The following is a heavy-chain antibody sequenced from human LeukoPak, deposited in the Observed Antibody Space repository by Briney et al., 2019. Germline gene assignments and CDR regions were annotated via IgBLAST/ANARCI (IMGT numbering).Heavy chain of an antibody. V-gene: IGHV4-39*01. CDR1: GGSISSVGYF. CDR3: ARRTSPPDAFDI. CDR2: LHYSGST. Sequence: SETLSLTCTVSGGSISSVGYFWGWVRQSPGKGLEWIGSLHYSGSTHYNPSLKRRVTISVDMSKDQFSLKLRSVTAADTAVYYCARRTSPPDAFDIWGQGTMVTVSS. J-gene: IGHJ3*02.